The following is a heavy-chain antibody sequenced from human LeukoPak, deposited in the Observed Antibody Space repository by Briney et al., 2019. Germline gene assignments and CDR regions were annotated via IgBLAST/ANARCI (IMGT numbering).Heavy chain of an antibody. D-gene: IGHD3-3*01. CDR2: IFGSGSS. V-gene: IGHV4-4*07. CDR3: ARLTYYDFWSGYYFDY. Sequence: SETLSLTCTVSGGSISSHLWSWIRQPAGKGLEWIGRIFGSGSSSYNPSLESRVTMSVDTSKNQFSLKLSSVTAADTAVYYCARLTYYDFWSGYYFDYWGQGTLVTVSS. CDR1: GGSISSHL. J-gene: IGHJ4*02.